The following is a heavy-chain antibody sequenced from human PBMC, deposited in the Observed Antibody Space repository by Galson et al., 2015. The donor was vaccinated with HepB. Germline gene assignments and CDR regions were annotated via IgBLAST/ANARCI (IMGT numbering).Heavy chain of an antibody. D-gene: IGHD2-2*02. CDR2: MSYDGSNK. J-gene: IGHJ4*02. CDR3: AGARGGLVVPAAIKKV. Sequence: CAGSGFSFSSYAMHWVRQAPGKGLEWVAVMSYDGSNKYYADSVKGRFTISRDISKTTLYLQMNSLRAEDTAVYYCAGARGGLVVPAAIKKVWGQGTLVTVSS. V-gene: IGHV3-30-3*01. CDR1: GFSFSSYA.